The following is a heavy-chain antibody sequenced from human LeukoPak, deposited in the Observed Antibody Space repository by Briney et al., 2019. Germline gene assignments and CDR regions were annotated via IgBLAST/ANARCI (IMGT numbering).Heavy chain of an antibody. CDR2: IYSGGST. Sequence: PGGSLRLSCAAAGITVSSNYMSLVRQAPGKGLEWVSVIYSGGSTYYADSVKGGFTISRDNSKNTLYLQMNSLRAEDTAVYYCGVTRNYYFDYWGQGTLVTVSS. J-gene: IGHJ4*02. V-gene: IGHV3-66*01. CDR1: GITVSSNY. D-gene: IGHD2-21*02. CDR3: GVTRNYYFDY.